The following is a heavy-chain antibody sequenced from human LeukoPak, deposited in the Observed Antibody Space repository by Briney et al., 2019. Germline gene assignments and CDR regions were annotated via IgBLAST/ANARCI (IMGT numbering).Heavy chain of an antibody. CDR3: AKAGAAGAPAEFDY. D-gene: IGHD6-25*01. V-gene: IGHV3-23*01. CDR1: GFTFSSYT. Sequence: GGSLRLSCTAFGFTFSSYTMTWVRQAPGMGLEWVSSISDTGYYTYYADSVKGRFTISRDNSKNTLYLQMNSLRAEDTAVYYCAKAGAAGAPAEFDYWGQGTLVTVSS. J-gene: IGHJ4*02. CDR2: ISDTGYYT.